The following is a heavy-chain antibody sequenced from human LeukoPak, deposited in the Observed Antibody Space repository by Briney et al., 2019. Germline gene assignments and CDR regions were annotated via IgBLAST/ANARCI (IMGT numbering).Heavy chain of an antibody. V-gene: IGHV4-34*01. CDR1: GGSFSGYY. Sequence: PSETLSLTCAVYGGSFSGYYWSWIRQPPGKGLEWIGEINHSGSTNNNPYLTSRVTISVDTSKKQFSLKLRSVTAADTAVYYCARSSRELGGYAPWELMPPFDYWGQGTLVTVSS. D-gene: IGHD1-7*01. CDR3: ARSSRELGGYAPWELMPPFDY. J-gene: IGHJ4*02. CDR2: INHSGST.